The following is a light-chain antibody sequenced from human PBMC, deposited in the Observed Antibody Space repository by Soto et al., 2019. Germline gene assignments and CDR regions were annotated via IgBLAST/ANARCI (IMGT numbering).Light chain of an antibody. V-gene: IGLV2-8*01. J-gene: IGLJ3*02. CDR2: EVS. CDR3: SSYAGSNNWV. Sequence: QSALTQPPSASGSPGQSVTISCTGTSSDVGGYNYVSWYQQHPGKAPKLMIYEVSTRPSGVPDRFSGSKSGNTASLTVSGLQAEDEADYYCSSYAGSNNWVFGGGTKVTVL. CDR1: SSDVGGYNY.